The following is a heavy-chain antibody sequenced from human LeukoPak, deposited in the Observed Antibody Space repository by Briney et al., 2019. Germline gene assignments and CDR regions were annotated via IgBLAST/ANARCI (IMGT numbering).Heavy chain of an antibody. J-gene: IGHJ4*02. V-gene: IGHV3-30*04. D-gene: IGHD6-19*01. CDR2: ISYDGSNE. CDR3: ARETDSSGWYPFDY. Sequence: PGGSLRLSCAASGFTFSSYAMHWVRQAPGKGLEWVAVISYDGSNEYYADSVKGRFTISRDNSKNTLYLRMNSLRAEDTAVYYCARETDSSGWYPFDYWGQGTLVTVSS. CDR1: GFTFSSYA.